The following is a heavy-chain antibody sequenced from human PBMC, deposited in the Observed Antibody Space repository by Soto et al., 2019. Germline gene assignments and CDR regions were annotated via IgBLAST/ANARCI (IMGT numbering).Heavy chain of an antibody. CDR2: ISAYNGHT. V-gene: IGHV1-18*01. Sequence: ASVKVSCKASGYTFTSYAISWVRQAPGQGLEWMGWISAYNGHTKYAQMLQGRVTMTTDTSTSTAYMELRSLRSEDTAVYYCARGVAGPLHWFDPWGQGTLVTVSS. J-gene: IGHJ5*02. CDR1: GYTFTSYA. CDR3: ARGVAGPLHWFDP. D-gene: IGHD6-19*01.